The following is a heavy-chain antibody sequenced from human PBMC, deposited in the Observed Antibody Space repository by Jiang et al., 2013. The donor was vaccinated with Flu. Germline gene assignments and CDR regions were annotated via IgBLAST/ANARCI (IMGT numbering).Heavy chain of an antibody. J-gene: IGHJ2*01. Sequence: ETLSLTCTVSGGSISTRSYYWGWIRQPPGKGLEWIGSINYSGSTYYNPSLKSRVTISVDTSKNQFSLKLSSVTAADTAVFYCARRDSGGYWFFDLWGRGTLVSVSS. D-gene: IGHD3-22*01. CDR2: INYSGST. CDR3: ARRDSGGYWFFDL. CDR1: GGSISTRSYY. V-gene: IGHV4-39*01.